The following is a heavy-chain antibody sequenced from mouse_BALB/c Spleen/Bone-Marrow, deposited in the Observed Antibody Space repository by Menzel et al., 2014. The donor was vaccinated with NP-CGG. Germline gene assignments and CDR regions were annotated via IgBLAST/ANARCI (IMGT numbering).Heavy chain of an antibody. D-gene: IGHD2-4*01. Sequence: QVQLKESGAELVKPGASVKLSCKASGYTFTSYWMHWVKQRPGQGLEWIGEIDPSDSYTNYNQKFKGKATLTVDKSSSTADMQLSSLTSEDSAVYYCARSRGYYDYWYFDVWGAGTTVTVSS. CDR2: IDPSDSYT. J-gene: IGHJ1*01. V-gene: IGHV1-69*02. CDR1: GYTFTSYW. CDR3: ARSRGYYDYWYFDV.